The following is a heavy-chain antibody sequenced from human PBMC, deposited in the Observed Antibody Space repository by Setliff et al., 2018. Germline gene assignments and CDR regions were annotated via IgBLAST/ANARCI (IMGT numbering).Heavy chain of an antibody. J-gene: IGHJ6*03. CDR2: MSNDGSDK. CDR1: GVTFSRHA. D-gene: IGHD2-2*01. V-gene: IGHV3-30*01. CDR3: ARTYCSDTSCYDYYYYMDV. Sequence: GGSLRLSCAASGVTFSRHAMHWVRQAPGKGLEWVAVMSNDGSDKNYADSVKGRFTISRDNSKNTLYLQINSLRAEDTAVYYCARTYCSDTSCYDYYYYMDVWGKGTTVTVSS.